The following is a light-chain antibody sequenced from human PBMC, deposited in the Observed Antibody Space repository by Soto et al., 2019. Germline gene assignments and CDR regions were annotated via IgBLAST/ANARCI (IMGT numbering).Light chain of an antibody. CDR2: EGG. J-gene: IGLJ2*01. Sequence: QSVLTQPASVSGSPGQSITISCTGTSSDVGNYNLVSWYQPYPGKAPKLMIYEGGKRPSGVSNRFSGSKSGNTASLTISGLQAEDEADYYCCSFALRSTLIFGGGTKLTVL. CDR3: CSFALRSTLI. CDR1: SSDVGNYNL. V-gene: IGLV2-23*01.